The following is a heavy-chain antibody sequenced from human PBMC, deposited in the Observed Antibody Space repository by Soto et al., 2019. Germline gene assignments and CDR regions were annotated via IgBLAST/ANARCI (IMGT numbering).Heavy chain of an antibody. D-gene: IGHD6-13*01. V-gene: IGHV3-74*01. CDR1: GFTFSSYW. J-gene: IGHJ4*02. CDR2: VNSDGSST. CDR3: ASGFSGSCGVAADY. Sequence: EVQLVESGGGLVQPGGSLRLSCAASGFTFSSYWMYWVRQAPGKGLLWVSHVNSDGSSTSYADSVKGRLTISRENAKNTLYLQIHRLRAEDTAVSFCASGFSGSCGVAADYWGQGILVTVSS.